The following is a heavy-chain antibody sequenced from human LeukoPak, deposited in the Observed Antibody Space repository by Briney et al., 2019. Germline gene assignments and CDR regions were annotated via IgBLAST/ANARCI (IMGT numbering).Heavy chain of an antibody. CDR1: GGSISSYY. CDR3: ARALRYFDWLKEGDAFDI. CDR2: IYYSGST. J-gene: IGHJ3*02. D-gene: IGHD3-9*01. Sequence: SETLSLTCTVSGGSISSYYWSWIRQPPGKGLEWIGYIYYSGSTYYNPSLKSRVTISVDTSKNQFSLKLSSVTAADTAVYYCARALRYFDWLKEGDAFDIWGQGTMVTVSS. V-gene: IGHV4-30-4*08.